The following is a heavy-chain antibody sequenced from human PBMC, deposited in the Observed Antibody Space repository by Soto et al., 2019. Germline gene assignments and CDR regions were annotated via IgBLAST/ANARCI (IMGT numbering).Heavy chain of an antibody. V-gene: IGHV4-31*03. J-gene: IGHJ4*02. D-gene: IGHD2-8*02. CDR2: IYYSVST. CDR3: ARATSLSGHHGY. CDR1: GGSFSSGGYY. Sequence: QLQLQESGPGLAKPSQTLSLACTVSGGSFSSGGYYWSWIRQLPGKGLEWIGYIYYSVSTYYNPSLKSRFTISLDTSKNQFSLKLSSVTAADTAVYYCARATSLSGHHGYWGQGTLVTVSS.